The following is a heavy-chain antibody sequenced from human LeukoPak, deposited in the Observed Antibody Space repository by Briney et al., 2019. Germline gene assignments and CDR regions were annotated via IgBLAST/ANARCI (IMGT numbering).Heavy chain of an antibody. CDR1: GLTFSRYA. J-gene: IGHJ4*02. Sequence: GGSLRLSCAVSGLTFSRYAMSWVRQAPGEGLEWVSAISESGRGTYYADSVKGRFTISRDNSKDTLALQMNSLRAEDTAVYYCAKDVAQGYTFGSIEQDYWGQGTLVTVSS. V-gene: IGHV3-23*01. CDR3: AKDVAQGYTFGSIEQDY. CDR2: ISESGRGT. D-gene: IGHD3-16*01.